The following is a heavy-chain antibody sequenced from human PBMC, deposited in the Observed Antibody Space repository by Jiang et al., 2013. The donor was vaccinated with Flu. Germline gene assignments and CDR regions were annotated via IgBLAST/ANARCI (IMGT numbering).Heavy chain of an antibody. CDR3: ARGVGLEQWLVQY. V-gene: IGHV3-30*04. J-gene: IGHJ4*02. D-gene: IGHD6-19*01. CDR2: ISYDGSNK. Sequence: EWVAVISYDGSNKYYADSVKGRFTISRDNSKNTLYLQMNSLRAEDTAVYYCARGVGLEQWLVQYWGQGTLVTVSS.